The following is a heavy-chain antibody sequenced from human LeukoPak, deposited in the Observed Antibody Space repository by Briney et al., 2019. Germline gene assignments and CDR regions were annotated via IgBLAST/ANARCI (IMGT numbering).Heavy chain of an antibody. CDR3: ARARWDNGPYFDY. V-gene: IGHV3-21*06. CDR1: GFTFSSYS. D-gene: IGHD4/OR15-4a*01. J-gene: IGHJ4*02. CDR2: ISSSSSYI. Sequence: GGSLRLSCAASGFTFSSYSMNWVRQAPGKGLEWVSSISSSSSYIYYADSVKGRFTISRDNAKNSLYLQMNSLRADDTAVYYCARARWDNGPYFDYWGQGALVIVSS.